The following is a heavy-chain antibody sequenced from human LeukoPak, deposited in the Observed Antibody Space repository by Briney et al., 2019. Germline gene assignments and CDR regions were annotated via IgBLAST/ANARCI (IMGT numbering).Heavy chain of an antibody. V-gene: IGHV3-11*05. CDR3: ARAGDTMVTTGNLDY. CDR1: GFTFSSYV. Sequence: PGGSLRLSCAASGFTFSSYVMTWIRQAPGKGLEWVSYISDSSTYTNYADSVKGRFTISRDNARSSLYLQMNSLRAEDTAMYYCARAGDTMVTTGNLDYWGQGTLVTVSS. J-gene: IGHJ4*02. CDR2: ISDSSTYT. D-gene: IGHD4-17*01.